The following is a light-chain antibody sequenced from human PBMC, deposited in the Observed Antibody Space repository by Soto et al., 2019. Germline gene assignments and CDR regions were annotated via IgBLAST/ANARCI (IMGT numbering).Light chain of an antibody. CDR3: LQANNYPWT. V-gene: IGKV1-6*01. J-gene: IGKJ5*01. Sequence: GDRVTITCRTSEDVRHDLAWFQQRPGKAPNLLIYSATRLQSGVPSRFSGSGSGTDFTLIISSLQPEDFATYYCLQANNYPWTFGLGTRLEIK. CDR1: EDVRHD. CDR2: SAT.